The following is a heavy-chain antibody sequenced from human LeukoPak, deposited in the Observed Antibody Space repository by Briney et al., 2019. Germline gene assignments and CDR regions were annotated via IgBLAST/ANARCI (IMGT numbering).Heavy chain of an antibody. J-gene: IGHJ6*02. Sequence: TGGSLRLPCAASGLNFSSYTMSWVRQAPGKGLEWVSCISGSSSDIYYADSVKGRFTISRDNAKNSVYLQMNSLRAEDTAVYYCARGTNGMDVWGQGTTVTVSS. CDR2: ISGSSSDI. V-gene: IGHV3-21*01. CDR1: GLNFSSYT. CDR3: ARGTNGMDV. D-gene: IGHD1-14*01.